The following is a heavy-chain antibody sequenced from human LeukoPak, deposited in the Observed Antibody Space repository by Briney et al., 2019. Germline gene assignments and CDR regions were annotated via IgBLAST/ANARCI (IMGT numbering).Heavy chain of an antibody. D-gene: IGHD6-19*01. V-gene: IGHV1-18*01. J-gene: IGHJ4*02. CDR1: GYTFSTYG. CDR3: ARVPSVGVAARDYFGY. Sequence: GASVKVSCKVSGYTFSTYGISWVRQAPGQGLEWMGWISPYNGHTNYVQKFQGRVTMTTDTSTSTAYMELRSLTSDDTAVYYCARVPSVGVAARDYFGYWGQGTLVTVSS. CDR2: ISPYNGHT.